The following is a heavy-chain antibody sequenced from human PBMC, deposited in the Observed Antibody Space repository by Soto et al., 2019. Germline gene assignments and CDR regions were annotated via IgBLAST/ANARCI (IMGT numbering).Heavy chain of an antibody. J-gene: IGHJ4*02. V-gene: IGHV3-30-3*01. CDR2: ISYDGSNK. CDR3: ASWFPRSDYGFDY. D-gene: IGHD4-17*01. Sequence: QVQLVESGGGVVQPGRSLRLSCAASGFTFSSYAMHWVRQAPGKGLEWVAVISYDGSNKYYADSVKGRFTISRDNSKNTLYLQMNSLRAEDTAVYYCASWFPRSDYGFDYWGQGTLVTVSS. CDR1: GFTFSSYA.